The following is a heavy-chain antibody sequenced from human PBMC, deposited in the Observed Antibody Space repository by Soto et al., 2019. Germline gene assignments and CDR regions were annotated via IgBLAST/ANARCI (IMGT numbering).Heavy chain of an antibody. CDR1: GATSNVN. V-gene: IGHV1-69*06. D-gene: IGHD2-2*01. J-gene: IGHJ4*02. CDR2: IIPAFGTA. CDR3: ARGLDQPPVGLYFDT. Sequence: QVQLVQSGAEVKNPGSSVRSPVRTLGATSNVNFFTGWHQPPEQGLGWLGGIIPAFGTANYAQRFRGRVTITADKSTTTAYMELRTLTSEDTAVYYCARGLDQPPVGLYFDTWGQGTLVTVSS.